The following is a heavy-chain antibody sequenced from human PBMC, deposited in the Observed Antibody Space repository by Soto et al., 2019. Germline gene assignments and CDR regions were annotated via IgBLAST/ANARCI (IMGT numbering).Heavy chain of an antibody. D-gene: IGHD3-16*01. CDR1: GGSISSGGYS. J-gene: IGHJ4*02. V-gene: IGHV4-30-2*01. Sequence: QLQLQESGSGLVKPSQTLSLTCAVSGGSISSGGYSWSWIRQPPGKGLEWIGYIYHSGSTYYNPALTSPGHKSVDRSTNLFSLKLSSVAAADTAVDYCARGGGYTFDYWGQGTLVTVSS. CDR3: ARGGGYTFDY. CDR2: IYHSGST.